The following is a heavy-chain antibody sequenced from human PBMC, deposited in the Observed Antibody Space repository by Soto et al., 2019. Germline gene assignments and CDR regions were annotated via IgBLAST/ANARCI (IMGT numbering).Heavy chain of an antibody. CDR2: FIPMFNRP. CDR1: GGTFSSYA. Sequence: QVQLVQSGAEVKKPGSSVKVSCKASGGTFSSYAISWVRQAPGQGLEWMGGFIPMFNRPHSARKFQGRVTITADEATSPAYMDLSSLRSEDTASYYCARGQFHHVSNYYFALAVWGQGTTVTVSS. J-gene: IGHJ6*02. V-gene: IGHV1-69*01. CDR3: ARGQFHHVSNYYFALAV.